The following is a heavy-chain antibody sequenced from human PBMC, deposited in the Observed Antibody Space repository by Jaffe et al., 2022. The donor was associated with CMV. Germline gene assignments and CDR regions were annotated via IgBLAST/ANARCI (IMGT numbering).Heavy chain of an antibody. D-gene: IGHD2-21*02. V-gene: IGHV3-33*01. CDR1: GFTFSSYG. CDR3: ARAGPVGCGGDCHKYYFDY. CDR2: IWYDGSNK. J-gene: IGHJ4*02. Sequence: QVQLVESGGGVVQPGRSLRLSCAASGFTFSSYGMHWVRQAPGKGLEWVAVIWYDGSNKYYADSVKGRFTISRDNSKNTLYLQMNSLRAEDTAVYYCARAGPVGCGGDCHKYYFDYWGQGTLVTVSS.